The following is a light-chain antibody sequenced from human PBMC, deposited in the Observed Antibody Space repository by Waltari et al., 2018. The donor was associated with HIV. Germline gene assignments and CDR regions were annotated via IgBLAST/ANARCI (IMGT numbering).Light chain of an antibody. CDR3: AAWDDSLKNYV. CDR1: SSNIGRNY. V-gene: IGLV1-47*01. J-gene: IGLJ1*01. Sequence: QSVLTQPPSASGTPGQRVAISCSGSSSNIGRNYVYCYQQVPGAAPKLLLYRNKQRHSGVPDRFSGSKSGASASLAISGLRSDDEADYYCAAWDDSLKNYVFGTGTRVTVL. CDR2: RNK.